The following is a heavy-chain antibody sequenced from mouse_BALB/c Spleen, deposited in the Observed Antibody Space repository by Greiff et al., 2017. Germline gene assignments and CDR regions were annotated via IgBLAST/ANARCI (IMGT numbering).Heavy chain of an antibody. CDR3: APITTATGAIDY. D-gene: IGHD1-2*01. CDR2: ILPGSGST. V-gene: IGHV1-9*01. CDR1: GYTFSSYW. Sequence: QVQLQQPGAELMKPGASVKISCKATGYTFSSYWIEWVKQRPGHGLEWIGEILPGSGSTNYNEKFKGKATFTADTSSNTAYMQLSSLTSEDTAVYYCAPITTATGAIDYWGQGTSVTVSS. J-gene: IGHJ4*01.